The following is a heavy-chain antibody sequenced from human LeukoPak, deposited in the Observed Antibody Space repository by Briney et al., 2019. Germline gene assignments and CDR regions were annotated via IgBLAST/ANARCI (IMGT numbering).Heavy chain of an antibody. Sequence: ASVKVSCKPSGYSFTRNGISWVRQAPGQGLEWMAWISANSGNTNYAQNFQDRVTLTTDTSTSTAYMELRSLRSDDTAVYYCARDVNYAFDYWGQGTLVTVPS. CDR1: GYSFTRNG. D-gene: IGHD3-16*01. CDR2: ISANSGNT. V-gene: IGHV1-18*01. J-gene: IGHJ4*02. CDR3: ARDVNYAFDY.